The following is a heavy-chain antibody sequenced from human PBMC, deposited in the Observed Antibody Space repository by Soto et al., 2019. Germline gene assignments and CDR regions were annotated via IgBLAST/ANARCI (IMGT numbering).Heavy chain of an antibody. CDR1: GFTFSSYW. CDR3: ARDRVGATPPFDY. J-gene: IGHJ4*02. CDR2: IKQDGSEK. D-gene: IGHD1-26*01. V-gene: IGHV3-7*01. Sequence: LRLSCAASGFTFSSYWMSWVRQAPGKGLEWVANIKQDGSEKYYVDSVKGRFTISRDNAKNSLYLQMNSLRAEDTAVYYCARDRVGATPPFDYWGQGTLVTVSS.